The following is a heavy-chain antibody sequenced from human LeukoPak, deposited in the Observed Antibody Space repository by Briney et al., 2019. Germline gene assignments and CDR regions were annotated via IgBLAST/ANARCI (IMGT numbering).Heavy chain of an antibody. V-gene: IGHV3-66*01. CDR2: IYSGGNT. CDR3: ARKTDSGGQGDY. CDR1: GFTVSSNY. D-gene: IGHD3-22*01. Sequence: GSLRLSCAASGFTVSSNYMSRVRQAPGKGLECVSVIYSGGNTYYADSVKGRFTISRDNSKNTQYLQMNSLRAEDTAVYYCARKTDSGGQGDYWGPGTLVTVSS. J-gene: IGHJ4*02.